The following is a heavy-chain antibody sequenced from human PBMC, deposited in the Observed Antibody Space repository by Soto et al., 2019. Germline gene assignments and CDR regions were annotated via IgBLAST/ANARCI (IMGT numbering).Heavy chain of an antibody. Sequence: GGSLRLSCAASGFTFSSYAMTWVRQAPEKGLEWVSAITGRGTRTYYADSVKGRFTISRDNSKNTLSLQMNSLRAEDTAVYYCAKDPSRRSYDTSDQDYWGEGTLVTVSS. CDR3: AKDPSRRSYDTSDQDY. J-gene: IGHJ4*02. CDR1: GFTFSSYA. D-gene: IGHD3-22*01. V-gene: IGHV3-23*01. CDR2: ITGRGTRT.